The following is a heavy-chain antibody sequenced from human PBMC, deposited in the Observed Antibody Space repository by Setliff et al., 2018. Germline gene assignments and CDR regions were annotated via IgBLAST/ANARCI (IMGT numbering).Heavy chain of an antibody. J-gene: IGHJ3*02. CDR3: ARSAANGGHDPFDI. Sequence: PGGSLRLSCAASGFTFSSYTMNWVRQAPGQGLEWVSSIDSSSTWIYYADSVKGRFTISRDNAKNSLYLQMNSLRAEDTATYYCARSAANGGHDPFDIWGQGTMVTVSS. V-gene: IGHV3-21*01. CDR2: IDSSSTWI. CDR1: GFTFSSYT. D-gene: IGHD6-25*01.